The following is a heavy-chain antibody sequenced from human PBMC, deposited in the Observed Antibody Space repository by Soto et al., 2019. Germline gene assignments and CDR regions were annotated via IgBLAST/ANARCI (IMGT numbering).Heavy chain of an antibody. CDR3: ARSRANYYDSRGYYYSSFHY. Sequence: GASVKVSFKASGYTFTTYDISWVRQAPGQGLEWMGRISTYNGNTNYPQSLQGRLTMTTDTSTTTAYMELRSLRSDDTAVYYCARSRANYYDSRGYYYSSFHYWGQGTLVTVSS. CDR2: ISTYNGNT. D-gene: IGHD3-22*01. J-gene: IGHJ4*02. CDR1: GYTFTTYD. V-gene: IGHV1-18*01.